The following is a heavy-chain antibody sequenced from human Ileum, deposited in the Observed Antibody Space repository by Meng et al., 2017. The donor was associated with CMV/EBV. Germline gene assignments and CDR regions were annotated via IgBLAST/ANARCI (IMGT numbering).Heavy chain of an antibody. D-gene: IGHD4-11*01. CDR2: ITSGSNYI. CDR1: GFTFSSCS. J-gene: IGHJ3*02. Sequence: GESLRLSCAASGFTFSSCSMHWVRQAPGKGLEWVSSITSGSNYIDYADSVKGRFTISRDNAKNSLYLQMNSLRAEDTAVYYCAREDYIIDVFDIWGQGTMVTVSS. CDR3: AREDYIIDVFDI. V-gene: IGHV3-21*01.